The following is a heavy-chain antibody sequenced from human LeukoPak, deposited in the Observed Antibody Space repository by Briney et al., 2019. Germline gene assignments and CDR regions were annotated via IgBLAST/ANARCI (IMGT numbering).Heavy chain of an antibody. CDR1: GGTFSSYA. D-gene: IGHD6-19*01. Sequence: SVKVSCKASGGTFSSYAISWVRQAPGQGLEWMGRIIPIFGTANYAQKFQGRVTITTDESTSTAYMELSSLRSEDTAVYYCARDPGIAVPNNWFDPWGQGTLVTVSS. V-gene: IGHV1-69*05. CDR2: IIPIFGTA. J-gene: IGHJ5*02. CDR3: ARDPGIAVPNNWFDP.